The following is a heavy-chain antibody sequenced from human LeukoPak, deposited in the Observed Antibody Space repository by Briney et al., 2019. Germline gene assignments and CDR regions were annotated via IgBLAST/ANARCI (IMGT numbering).Heavy chain of an antibody. CDR3: ARVLESGSGSYGESDC. CDR1: GFTFSSYA. V-gene: IGHV3-23*01. CDR2: ISGNGGNT. D-gene: IGHD1-26*01. J-gene: IGHJ4*02. Sequence: GGSLRLSCAASGFTFSSYAMGWVRQAPGKGLEWLSTISGNGGNTYYADSVKGRFTISRDNSKNTLHLQMNSLRAEDTAVYFCARVLESGSGSYGESDCWGQGTLVTVSS.